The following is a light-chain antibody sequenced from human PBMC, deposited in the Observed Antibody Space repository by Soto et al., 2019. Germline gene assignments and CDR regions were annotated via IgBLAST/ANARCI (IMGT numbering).Light chain of an antibody. J-gene: IGLJ1*01. V-gene: IGLV1-40*01. CDR3: QSYDTSLSGFYV. CDR2: DNN. Sequence: QSVLTQPPSVSGAPGQRVSISCTGSSSNIGAGYNVHWYQQLPGTAPKRLIHDNNNRPSGVPDRFSGSKSGTSASLAITGLQAEDEADYYCQSYDTSLSGFYVFGTGTKLTVL. CDR1: SSNIGAGYN.